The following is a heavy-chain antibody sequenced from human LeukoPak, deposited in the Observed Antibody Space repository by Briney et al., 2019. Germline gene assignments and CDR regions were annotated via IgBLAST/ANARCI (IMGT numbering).Heavy chain of an antibody. V-gene: IGHV1-46*01. CDR3: ARANYGSSGYYYYYYMDV. D-gene: IGHD3-22*01. J-gene: IGHJ6*03. CDR2: INPSGGST. CDR1: RYTFTSYY. Sequence: ASVKVSCKASRYTFTSYYMHWVRQAPAQGLAWMGIINPSGGSTSYAQKFQGRVTMTRDMSTSTVYMELSSLRSEDTAVYYCARANYGSSGYYYYYYMDVWGKGTTVTVSS.